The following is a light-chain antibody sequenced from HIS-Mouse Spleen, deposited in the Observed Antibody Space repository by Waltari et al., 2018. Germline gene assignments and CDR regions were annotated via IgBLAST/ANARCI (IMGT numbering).Light chain of an antibody. Sequence: YELTQPPSVSVSPGQTARITCSGDALPKNYAYWYQQKSGQAPVLVIYEDSKRPSGIPERFSGSSSGTMATLTISGAQVEDEADYYCYSTDSSGNHSWVFGGGTKLTVL. CDR1: ALPKNY. CDR2: EDS. V-gene: IGLV3-10*01. CDR3: YSTDSSGNHSWV. J-gene: IGLJ2*01.